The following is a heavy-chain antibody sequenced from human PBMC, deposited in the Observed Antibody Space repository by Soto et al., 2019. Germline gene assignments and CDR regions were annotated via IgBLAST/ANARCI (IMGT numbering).Heavy chain of an antibody. CDR1: GYTFTNYD. CDR3: TGGHPRLLNYYASGSYYVY. V-gene: IGHV1-8*01. Sequence: QVQLVQSGAEVKKPGASVKVSCKASGYTFTNYDINWVRQATGQGLEWMGWMNPTSGNTGYAQKFRGRVTMTRNTSISTAYMELGSLRSEDTAVYYCTGGHPRLLNYYASGSYYVYWGQGTLVTVSS. J-gene: IGHJ4*02. CDR2: MNPTSGNT. D-gene: IGHD3-10*01.